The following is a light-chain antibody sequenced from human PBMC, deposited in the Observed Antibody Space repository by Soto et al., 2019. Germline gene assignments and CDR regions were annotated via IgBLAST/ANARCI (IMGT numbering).Light chain of an antibody. J-gene: IGLJ1*01. V-gene: IGLV1-44*01. CDR3: AAWDDSLNGYV. Sequence: QSVLTQPPSASGTPGQRVTISCSGSSSNIGSNTVNWYQQLPGTAPKLLIYSHNQRPSGVPDRFSCSKSGTSASLAISGLQSEDEADYYCAAWDDSLNGYVFGTGTKVTVL. CDR2: SHN. CDR1: SSNIGSNT.